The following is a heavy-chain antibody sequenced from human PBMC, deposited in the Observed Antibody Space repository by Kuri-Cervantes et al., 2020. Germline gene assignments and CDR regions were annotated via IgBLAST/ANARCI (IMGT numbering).Heavy chain of an antibody. CDR3: ARAGARLEQLVPWYYYGMDV. CDR2: ISGSGGST. CDR1: GFTVSSYA. D-gene: IGHD6-13*01. J-gene: IGHJ6*02. V-gene: IGHV3-23*01. Sequence: GGSLRLSCAASGFTVSSYAMSWVRQAPGKGLEWVSAISGSGGSTYYADSVKGRFTISRDNAKNSLYLQMNSLRAEDTAVYYCARAGARLEQLVPWYYYGMDVWGQGTTVTVSS.